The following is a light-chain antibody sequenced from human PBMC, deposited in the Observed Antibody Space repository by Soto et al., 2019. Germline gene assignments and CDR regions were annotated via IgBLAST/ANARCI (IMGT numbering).Light chain of an antibody. Sequence: DIVLTQSPGTLSLSPGERATLSCWASQSVSSSYLAGYQQKPSQAPRPLIYAASSRATGIPDRLNGSGSGTACSISMSRLEPEDSAVYYYQQYGSSPLTFGGGTKVEIK. CDR3: QQYGSSPLT. CDR2: AAS. J-gene: IGKJ4*01. V-gene: IGKV3-20*01. CDR1: QSVSSSY.